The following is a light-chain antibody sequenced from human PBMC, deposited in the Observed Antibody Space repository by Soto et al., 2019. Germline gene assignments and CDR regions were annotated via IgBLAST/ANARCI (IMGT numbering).Light chain of an antibody. V-gene: IGKV1-5*01. CDR2: DAS. J-gene: IGKJ2*01. Sequence: DIQMTQSPSTLSASVGDRVTITCRASQSISNYLAWYQQKPGKAPKVLIYDASSFESGVPLRFSVSGSGTESTLPISSLQPDDCATYYGQEYDSYSPIFGKGTQLQIK. CDR3: QEYDSYSPI. CDR1: QSISNY.